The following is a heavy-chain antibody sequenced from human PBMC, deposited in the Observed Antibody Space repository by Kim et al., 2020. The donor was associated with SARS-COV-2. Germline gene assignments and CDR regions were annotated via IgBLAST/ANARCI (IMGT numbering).Heavy chain of an antibody. V-gene: IGHV3-30*07. D-gene: IGHD5-18*01. Sequence: SVKGRFNSSRDNSKNTLYLQMNSLRAEDTAVYYCAAFYGGYSYGYISDYWGQGTLVTVSS. CDR3: AAFYGGYSYGYISDY. J-gene: IGHJ4*02.